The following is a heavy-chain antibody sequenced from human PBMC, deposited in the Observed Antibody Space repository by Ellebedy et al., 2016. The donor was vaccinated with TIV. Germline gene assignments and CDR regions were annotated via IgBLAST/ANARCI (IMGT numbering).Heavy chain of an antibody. J-gene: IGHJ4*02. CDR3: AGPGGMVSYDY. V-gene: IGHV3-23*01. CDR1: GFPFSSYA. Sequence: GESLKISCVASGFPFSSYAMAWVRQAPGRGLEWVSGLRGSGGTTYSADSVKGRFTISRDNSKNTLYLQMNSLTVEDTAIYYCAGPGGMVSYDYWGQGTRVTVSS. D-gene: IGHD3-16*01. CDR2: LRGSGGTT.